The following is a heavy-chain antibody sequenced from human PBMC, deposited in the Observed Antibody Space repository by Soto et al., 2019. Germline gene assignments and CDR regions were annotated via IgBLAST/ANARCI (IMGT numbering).Heavy chain of an antibody. CDR3: APNYPHPTSYFHH. CDR2: INPNNGAT. D-gene: IGHD3-9*01. CDR1: GCIFTGNY. V-gene: IGHV1-2*02. J-gene: IGHJ4*02. Sequence: DSVKGSCKASGCIFTGNYMHWVRQAPGQGSEDMGWINPNNGATNYAQNFQGRVTMTWDKTIRTAYVEERRLRYDDKAVCYCAPNYPHPTSYFHHWGQGTLVTVSS.